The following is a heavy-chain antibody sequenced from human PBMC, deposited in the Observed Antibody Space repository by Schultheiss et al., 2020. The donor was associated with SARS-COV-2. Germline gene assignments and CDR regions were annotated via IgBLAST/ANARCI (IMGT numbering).Heavy chain of an antibody. D-gene: IGHD1-7*01. J-gene: IGHJ3*02. CDR2: ISGSGGST. V-gene: IGHV3-23*01. Sequence: GGSLRLSCAASGFTVSSNYMSWVRQAPGKGLEWVSAISGSGGSTYYADSVKGRFTISRDNSKNTLYLQMNSLKTEDTAVYYCTTEGAGTTDHAFDIWGQGTMVTVSS. CDR1: GFTVSSNY. CDR3: TTEGAGTTDHAFDI.